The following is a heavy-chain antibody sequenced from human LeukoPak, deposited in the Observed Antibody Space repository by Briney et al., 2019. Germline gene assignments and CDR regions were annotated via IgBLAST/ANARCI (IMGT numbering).Heavy chain of an antibody. CDR1: GGSISSGSYY. CDR3: ARAARITIFGVVVYYYYYMDV. CDR2: INHSGST. Sequence: SETLSLTCTVSGGSISSGSYYWRWIRHPPGKGLEWSGEINHSGSTNYNPSLKSRVTISVDTYKNQFSLKLSSVTAADTAVYYCARAARITIFGVVVYYYYYMDVWDKGTTVTVSS. D-gene: IGHD3-3*01. J-gene: IGHJ6*03. V-gene: IGHV4-39*07.